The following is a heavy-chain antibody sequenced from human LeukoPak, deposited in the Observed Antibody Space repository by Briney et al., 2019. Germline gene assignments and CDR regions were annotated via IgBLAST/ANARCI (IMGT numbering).Heavy chain of an antibody. CDR1: GGSISSYY. J-gene: IGHJ4*02. CDR3: ASLHGGSRNY. Sequence: SETLSLTCTVSGGSISSYYWNWIRQPPGKGLEWIGHIYYSGSTNYNPSLKSRVTISVDTSKNQFSLKLSSVTAADTAVYYCASLHGGSRNYWGQGTLVTVSS. V-gene: IGHV4-59*08. CDR2: IYYSGST. D-gene: IGHD3-16*01.